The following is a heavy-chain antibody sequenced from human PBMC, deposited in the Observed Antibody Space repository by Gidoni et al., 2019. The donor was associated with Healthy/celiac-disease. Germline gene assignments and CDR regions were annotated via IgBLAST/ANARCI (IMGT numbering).Heavy chain of an antibody. V-gene: IGHV4-61*02. CDR1: GRSLSSGSYY. Sequence: QVQLQESGPVLLKPSQTLSLNCTLSGRSLSSGSYYWRWIRQPAGKGLEWFGRIYTIGRTNYNPSLKSRVTISVDTSKNQFSLKLSSVNAADTAVYYCARGRAGTGWFDAWGQGTLVTVSS. CDR2: IYTIGRT. D-gene: IGHD1-1*01. CDR3: ARGRAGTGWFDA. J-gene: IGHJ5*02.